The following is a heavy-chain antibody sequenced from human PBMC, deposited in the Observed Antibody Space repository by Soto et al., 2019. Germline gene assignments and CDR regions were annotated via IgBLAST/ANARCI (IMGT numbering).Heavy chain of an antibody. CDR1: SGSISSGGYY. D-gene: IGHD3-10*01. Sequence: QVQLQESGPGLVKPSQTLSLTCTVSSGSISSGGYYWSWIRQHPGKGLEWNGYIYYSGSTYYNPSLKSRVTISVDTSKNQFSLKLSSVTAADTAVYYCARGGRRSPSMDVWGQGTTVTVSS. CDR2: IYYSGST. J-gene: IGHJ6*02. CDR3: ARGGRRSPSMDV. V-gene: IGHV4-31*03.